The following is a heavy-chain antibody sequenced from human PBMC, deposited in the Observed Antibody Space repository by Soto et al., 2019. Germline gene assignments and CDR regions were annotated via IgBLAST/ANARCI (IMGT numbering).Heavy chain of an antibody. V-gene: IGHV4-4*02. Sequence: SETLSLTCAVSGGSISSSNWWSWVRQPPGKGLEWIGEIYHSGSTNYNPSLKSRVTISVDKSKNQFSLKLSSVTAADTAVYYCATAADPYYYYGMDVWGQGTTVTVS. CDR3: ATAADPYYYYGMDV. J-gene: IGHJ6*02. CDR2: IYHSGST. CDR1: GGSISSSNW. D-gene: IGHD2-2*01.